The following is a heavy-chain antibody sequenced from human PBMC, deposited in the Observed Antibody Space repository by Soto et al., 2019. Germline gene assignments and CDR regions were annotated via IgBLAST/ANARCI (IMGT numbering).Heavy chain of an antibody. V-gene: IGHV1-3*01. CDR1: GYTFTSYA. J-gene: IGHJ4*02. Sequence: QVQLVQSGAEVKKPGASVKVSCKASGYTFTSYAMHWVRQAPGQRLEWMGWINAGNGNTKYSQKFQGRVTITRDTSASTAYMVLSSLRSEDTAVYYCARVVGIAVDDYWGQGTLVTVSS. D-gene: IGHD6-19*01. CDR3: ARVVGIAVDDY. CDR2: INAGNGNT.